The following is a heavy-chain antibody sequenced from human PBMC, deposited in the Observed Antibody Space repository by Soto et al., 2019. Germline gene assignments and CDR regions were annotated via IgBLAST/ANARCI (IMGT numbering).Heavy chain of an antibody. CDR1: GFTFSSYA. V-gene: IGHV3-23*01. CDR2: ISGSGGST. D-gene: IGHD2-2*01. J-gene: IGHJ4*02. Sequence: GGSLRLSCAASGFTFSSYAMSWVRQAPGKGLEWVSAISGSGGSTYYADSVKGRFTISRDNSKNTLYLQMNSLRAEDTAVYYCAKSVLGYCSSTSCYVRYWGQGTLVTVSS. CDR3: AKSVLGYCSSTSCYVRY.